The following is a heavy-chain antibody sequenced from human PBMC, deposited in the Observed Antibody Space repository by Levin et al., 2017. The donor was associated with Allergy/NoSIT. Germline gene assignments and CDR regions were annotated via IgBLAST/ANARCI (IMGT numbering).Heavy chain of an antibody. D-gene: IGHD2-21*01. J-gene: IGHJ4*02. Sequence: GGSLRLSCTTSGNSFEYYAMTWVRQGPGKGLEWVGFIRGKLYGGTTEYAASVKDRFTISRDDSKSITYLEMNSLKTEDTAVYYCSRMEYCGGGSCRNFDSWGQGTLVTVSS. CDR2: IRGKLYGGTT. CDR1: GNSFEYYA. V-gene: IGHV3-49*02. CDR3: SRMEYCGGGSCRNFDS.